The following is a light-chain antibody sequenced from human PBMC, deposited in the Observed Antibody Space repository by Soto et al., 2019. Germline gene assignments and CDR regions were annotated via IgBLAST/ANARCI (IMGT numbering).Light chain of an antibody. Sequence: EVVLTQSPATLSLSPGERATLSCRASQNIRTFLDWYQQKPGQAPRLLIYGASNRATGIPARFSGSGSGTDFTRTISILESEDFAVYYCQQHSHWPPWTFGQGTRVEI. CDR3: QQHSHWPPWT. V-gene: IGKV3-11*01. CDR1: QNIRTF. J-gene: IGKJ1*01. CDR2: GAS.